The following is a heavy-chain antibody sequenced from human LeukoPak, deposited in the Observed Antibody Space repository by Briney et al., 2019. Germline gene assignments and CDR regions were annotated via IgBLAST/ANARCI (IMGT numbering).Heavy chain of an antibody. Sequence: PGGSLRLSCAASGFTFSSYSMNWVRQAPGKGLEWVSVISGSGGSTYYADSVKGRFTISRDNSKNTLYLQMNSLRAEDTAVYYCAKIPPTYGSGTNFDYWGQGTLVTVSS. V-gene: IGHV3-23*01. CDR2: ISGSGGST. D-gene: IGHD3-10*01. J-gene: IGHJ4*02. CDR3: AKIPPTYGSGTNFDY. CDR1: GFTFSSYS.